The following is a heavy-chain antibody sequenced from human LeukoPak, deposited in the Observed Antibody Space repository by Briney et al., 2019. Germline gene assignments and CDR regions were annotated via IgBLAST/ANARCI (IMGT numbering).Heavy chain of an antibody. J-gene: IGHJ5*02. Sequence: PPETLSLTCSVSGGSLSSYYWTWIRQPAGKGLEWIGRIFTTGSTNYNPSLMSRVTMSVDTSKNQFSLKMRSVTAADTAVCYCARGDGSTMIRGVSRYGWLDPWGQGTLVTVSS. D-gene: IGHD3-10*01. CDR3: ARGDGSTMIRGVSRYGWLDP. V-gene: IGHV4-4*07. CDR2: IFTTGST. CDR1: GGSLSSYY.